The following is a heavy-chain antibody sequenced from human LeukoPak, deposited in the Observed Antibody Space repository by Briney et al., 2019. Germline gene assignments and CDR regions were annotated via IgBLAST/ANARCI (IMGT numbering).Heavy chain of an antibody. D-gene: IGHD5-18*01. J-gene: IGHJ4*02. Sequence: SQTLSLTCTVSGGSISSGDYYWSWIRQPPGKGLEWIGYIYYSGSTYYNPSLKSRVTISVDPSKNQFSLKLSSVTAADTAVYYCARVRSGYSYGYSLDYWGQGTLVTVSS. CDR3: ARVRSGYSYGYSLDY. CDR2: IYYSGST. CDR1: GGSISSGDYY. V-gene: IGHV4-30-4*01.